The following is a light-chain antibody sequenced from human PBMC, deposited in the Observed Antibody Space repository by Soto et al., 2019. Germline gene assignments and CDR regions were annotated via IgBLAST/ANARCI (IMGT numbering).Light chain of an antibody. CDR2: DVR. CDR3: CSYAGSYTYV. Sequence: QSVLTQPRSVSGSPGQSVTIFCTGTSSDVGGYDYVSWYQQHPGKAPKLMIYDVRERPSGVPDRVSGSKSGNTAPLTISGLQAEDEADYYCCSYAGSYTYVFGTGTKVTVL. J-gene: IGLJ1*01. CDR1: SSDVGGYDY. V-gene: IGLV2-11*01.